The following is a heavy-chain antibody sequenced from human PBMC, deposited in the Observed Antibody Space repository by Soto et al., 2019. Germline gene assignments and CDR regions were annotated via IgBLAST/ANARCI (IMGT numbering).Heavy chain of an antibody. CDR2: IIPLFGTT. D-gene: IGHD1-26*01. Sequence: QVQLVQSGAEVKKPGSSVKVSCRASGGTFNNYAISWVRQAPGQGLEWMGGIIPLFGTTNYGQKFQGRVTITADKSTSTVYMDLSSLRSDDTAVYYCARLIGEGYSGTYGLDYWGQGTLVTVSS. V-gene: IGHV1-69*06. CDR1: GGTFNNYA. CDR3: ARLIGEGYSGTYGLDY. J-gene: IGHJ4*02.